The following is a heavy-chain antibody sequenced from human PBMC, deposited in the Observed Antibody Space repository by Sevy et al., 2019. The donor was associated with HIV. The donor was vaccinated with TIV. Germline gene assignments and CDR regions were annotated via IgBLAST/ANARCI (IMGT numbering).Heavy chain of an antibody. V-gene: IGHV3-48*03. D-gene: IGHD3-16*02. CDR2: ISSSGSTI. CDR3: ARGYTSTFGGVIDLFDY. J-gene: IGHJ4*02. Sequence: GGSLRLSCAASGFTFSSYEMNWVRQAPGKGLEWVSYISSSGSTIYYADSVKGRFTISRDNAKYPMYLQMNSLRAEDMGVYYCARGYTSTFGGVIDLFDYWGQGTLVTVSS. CDR1: GFTFSSYE.